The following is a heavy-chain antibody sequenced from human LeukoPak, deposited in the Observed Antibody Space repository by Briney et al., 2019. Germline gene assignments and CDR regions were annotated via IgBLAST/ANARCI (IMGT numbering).Heavy chain of an antibody. Sequence: GRSLRLSCAASGFTFDDYAMHWVRQAPGKGLEWVSGISWNSGSIGYADSVTGRFTISRDNAKNSLYLQMNSLRAEDTALYYCAKFNSYVMVRGAQDAFDIWGQGTMVTVSS. CDR2: ISWNSGSI. CDR1: GFTFDDYA. CDR3: AKFNSYVMVRGAQDAFDI. V-gene: IGHV3-9*01. D-gene: IGHD3-10*01. J-gene: IGHJ3*02.